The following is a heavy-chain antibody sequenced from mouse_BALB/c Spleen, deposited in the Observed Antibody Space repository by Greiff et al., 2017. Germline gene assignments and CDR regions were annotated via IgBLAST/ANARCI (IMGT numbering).Heavy chain of an antibody. CDR1: GFNIKDYY. V-gene: IGHV14-1*02. CDR3: AWGYAMDY. J-gene: IGHJ4*01. Sequence: EVHLVESGAELVRPGALVKLSCKASGFNIKDYYMHWVKQRPEQGLEWIGWIDPENGNTIYDPKFQGKASITADTSSNTAYLQLSSLTSEDTAVYYCAWGYAMDYWGQGTSVTVSS. D-gene: IGHD4-1*01. CDR2: IDPENGNT.